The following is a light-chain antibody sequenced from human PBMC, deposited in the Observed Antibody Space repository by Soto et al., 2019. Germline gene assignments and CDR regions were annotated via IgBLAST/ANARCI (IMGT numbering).Light chain of an antibody. CDR2: DVI. V-gene: IGLV2-11*01. CDR1: SSDVGGYNS. Sequence: QSVLTQPRSVSGSPGQSVTVSCIGTSSDVGGYNSVSWYQEHPGKAPKLMIYDVIKRPSGVPDRFSGSKSGNTASLTISGLLAEDEADYYCCSYVGASIYVFGTGTKV. CDR3: CSYVGASIYV. J-gene: IGLJ1*01.